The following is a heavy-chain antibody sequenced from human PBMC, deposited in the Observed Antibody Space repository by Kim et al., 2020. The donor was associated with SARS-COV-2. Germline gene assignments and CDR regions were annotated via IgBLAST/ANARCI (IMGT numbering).Heavy chain of an antibody. D-gene: IGHD6-13*01. J-gene: IGHJ4*02. CDR3: AKEGSSSWYYFDY. Sequence: GGSLRLSCAASGFTFDDYAMHWVRQAPGKGLEWVSGISWNSGSIGYADSVKGRFTISKDNAKNSLYLQMNSLSAEETALYYCAKEGSSSWYYFDYWGQGTLVTVSS. V-gene: IGHV3-9*01. CDR1: GFTFDDYA. CDR2: ISWNSGSI.